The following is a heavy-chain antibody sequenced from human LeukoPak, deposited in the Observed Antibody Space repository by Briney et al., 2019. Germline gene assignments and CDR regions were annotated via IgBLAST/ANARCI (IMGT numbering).Heavy chain of an antibody. J-gene: IGHJ4*02. CDR3: ARDRKLSRLPIDY. V-gene: IGHV4-39*07. Sequence: PSETLSLTCTVSGGSISSSNYYWGWIRQPPGKGLEWIGSMYYSGSTYYNPSLKSRVTISVDTSKNQFSLNLISVTAADTAVYYCARDRKLSRLPIDYWGQGTLVTVSS. CDR2: MYYSGST. D-gene: IGHD2/OR15-2a*01. CDR1: GGSISSSNYY.